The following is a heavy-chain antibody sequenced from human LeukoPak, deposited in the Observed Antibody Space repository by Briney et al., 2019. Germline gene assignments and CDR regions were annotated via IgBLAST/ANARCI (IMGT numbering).Heavy chain of an antibody. V-gene: IGHV3-48*02. J-gene: IGHJ4*02. CDR2: INSSSSII. D-gene: IGHD3-9*01. CDR1: GFSFSSYS. CDR3: ARVNDATGSMGY. Sequence: PGGSLRLSCAASGFSFSSYSMNWVRQAPGKGLEWFSYINSSSSIIYYADSVKGRFTISRDNGKNSLYLQMNSLRDEDTAVYYCARVNDATGSMGYRGQGTLVTVSS.